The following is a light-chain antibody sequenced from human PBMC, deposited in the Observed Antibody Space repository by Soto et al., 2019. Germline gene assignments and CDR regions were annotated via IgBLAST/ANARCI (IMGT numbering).Light chain of an antibody. V-gene: IGKV1-39*01. CDR2: AAS. CDR1: QSISSY. Sequence: DIKMTQSPSSLSASVRDRVTITCRASQSISSYLNWYQQKPGKAPKLLIYAASSLQSGVPSRFSGSGSGTDFTLTISSLQPEDFATYYCQQSYSTPLTFGGGTKVVIK. J-gene: IGKJ4*01. CDR3: QQSYSTPLT.